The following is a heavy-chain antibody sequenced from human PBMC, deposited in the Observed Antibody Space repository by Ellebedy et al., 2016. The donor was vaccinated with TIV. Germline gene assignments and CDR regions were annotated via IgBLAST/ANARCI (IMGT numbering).Heavy chain of an antibody. Sequence: SVKVSXXASGGTFSSYAISWVRQAPGQGLEWMGGIIPIFGTANYAQKFQGRVTITADESTSTAYMELRSLRSDDTAVYYCARSYGDYEIHWGQGTLVTVSS. CDR1: GGTFSSYA. CDR3: ARSYGDYEIH. V-gene: IGHV1-69*13. J-gene: IGHJ4*02. CDR2: IIPIFGTA. D-gene: IGHD4-17*01.